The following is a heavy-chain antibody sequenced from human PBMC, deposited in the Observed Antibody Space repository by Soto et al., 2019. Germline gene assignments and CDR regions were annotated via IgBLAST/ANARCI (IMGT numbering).Heavy chain of an antibody. D-gene: IGHD2-15*01. CDR1: GFSLSTSGVG. Sequence: QITLKESGPTLVKPTQTLTLTCTFSGFSLSTSGVGVAWIRQPPGKALEWLALIYWDDDKRYRPSLASRLTITEDTSKNQVVLTMTNMASVDTATYYCAYLPCSGGSCSWFSFSGMDVWGQGTTVTVSS. V-gene: IGHV2-5*02. J-gene: IGHJ6*02. CDR3: AYLPCSGGSCSWFSFSGMDV. CDR2: IYWDDDK.